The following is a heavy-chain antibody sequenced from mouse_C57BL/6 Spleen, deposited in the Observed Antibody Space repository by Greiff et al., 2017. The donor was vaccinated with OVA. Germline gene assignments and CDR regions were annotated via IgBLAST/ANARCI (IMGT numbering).Heavy chain of an antibody. CDR1: GFSLTSYG. V-gene: IGHV2-6*03. CDR2: IWSDGST. J-gene: IGHJ4*01. CDR3: ARSTRVTTRGYYYAMDY. D-gene: IGHD2-2*01. Sequence: VKLMESGPGLVAPSQSLSITCTVSGFSLTSYGVHWVRQPPGKGLEWLVVIWSDGSTTYNSALKSRLSISKDNSKSQVFLKMNSLQTDDTAMYYCARSTRVTTRGYYYAMDYWGQGTSVTVSS.